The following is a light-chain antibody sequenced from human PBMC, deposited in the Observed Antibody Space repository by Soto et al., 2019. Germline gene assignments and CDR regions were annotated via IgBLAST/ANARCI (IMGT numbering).Light chain of an antibody. Sequence: DIQMTQSPSSLSASVGDRVTITCRASQSISSYLNCYQQKPGKAPKLLIYAASSLQSGVPSRFSGSGSGTDFTLTISSLQPEDFATYYCQQSYSTPPNTFGQGTKLEIK. J-gene: IGKJ2*01. CDR2: AAS. CDR3: QQSYSTPPNT. V-gene: IGKV1-39*01. CDR1: QSISSY.